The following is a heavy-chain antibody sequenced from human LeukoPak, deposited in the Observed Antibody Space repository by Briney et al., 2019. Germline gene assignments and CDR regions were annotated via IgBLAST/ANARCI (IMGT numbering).Heavy chain of an antibody. CDR3: ARLRGSSSWPRGWFDP. Sequence: PSETLSLTCAVYGGSFSGYYWNWIRQPPGKGLEWIGEINHSGSTNYNPSLKSRVTISVDTSKNQIPLKLSSVTAADTAMYYCARLRGSSSWPRGWFDPWGQGTLVTVSS. CDR2: INHSGST. D-gene: IGHD6-13*01. V-gene: IGHV4-34*01. CDR1: GGSFSGYY. J-gene: IGHJ5*02.